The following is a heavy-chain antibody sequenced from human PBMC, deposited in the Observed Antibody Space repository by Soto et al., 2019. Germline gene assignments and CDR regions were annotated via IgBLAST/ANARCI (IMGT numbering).Heavy chain of an antibody. V-gene: IGHV1-8*01. CDR3: ASGYYGSGRGYYMDV. Sequence: ASVKVSCKASGYTFTSYDINWVRQATGQGLEWMGWMNPNSGNTGYAQKFQGRVTMTRNTSISTAYMELSSLRSEDTAVYCCASGYYGSGRGYYMDVWGKGTTVTVSS. CDR2: MNPNSGNT. CDR1: GYTFTSYD. D-gene: IGHD3-10*01. J-gene: IGHJ6*03.